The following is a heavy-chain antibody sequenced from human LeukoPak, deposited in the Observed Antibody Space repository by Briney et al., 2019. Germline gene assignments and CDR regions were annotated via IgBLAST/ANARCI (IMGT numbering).Heavy chain of an antibody. J-gene: IGHJ4*02. D-gene: IGHD6-19*01. CDR2: ISTSSNRI. Sequence: GGSLRLSCAASGFTFRSYGMNWVGQAPGKGLEWVSYISTSSNRIDYADSVKGRFTMSRDNAKNLLYLQMNSLRDEDTAMYYCARVSAPGTSGWYFGYWGQGTLVTVSS. V-gene: IGHV3-48*02. CDR3: ARVSAPGTSGWYFGY. CDR1: GFTFRSYG.